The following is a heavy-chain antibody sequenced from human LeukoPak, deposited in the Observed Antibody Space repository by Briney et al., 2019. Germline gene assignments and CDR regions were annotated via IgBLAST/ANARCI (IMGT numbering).Heavy chain of an antibody. CDR3: ARVSNFDWLLSRNWFDP. D-gene: IGHD3-9*01. CDR1: GFTVSRNY. CDR2: IYSGDST. Sequence: GGSLRLSCAASGFTVSRNYMSSVRQAPGKGLECVSVIYSGDSTYYADSVKGRFTISRDNSKNTLYLQINSLRAEDTAVYYCARVSNFDWLLSRNWFDPWGQGTLVTVSS. J-gene: IGHJ5*02. V-gene: IGHV3-53*01.